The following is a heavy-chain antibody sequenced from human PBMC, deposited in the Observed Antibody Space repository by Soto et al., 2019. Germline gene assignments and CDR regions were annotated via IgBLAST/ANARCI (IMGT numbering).Heavy chain of an antibody. CDR3: VSQLRA. CDR1: GFPFNNYA. D-gene: IGHD6-6*01. Sequence: GSLRLSCAASGFPFNNYAMNWVRQAPGKGLEWVSSITSGGSMYYAGSVKGRFTISRDNAKNSLYLQMNSLRAEDTAVYYCVSQLRAWGQGTLVTVSA. J-gene: IGHJ5*02. V-gene: IGHV3-21*01. CDR2: ITSGGSM.